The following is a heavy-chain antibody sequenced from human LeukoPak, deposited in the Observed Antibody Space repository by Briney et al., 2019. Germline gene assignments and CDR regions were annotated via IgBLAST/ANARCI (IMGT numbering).Heavy chain of an antibody. D-gene: IGHD5-24*01. V-gene: IGHV3-30*03. Sequence: GGSLRLSCAASGFTFSSYGMHWVRQAPGKGLEWVAVISYDGSNKYYADSVKGRFTISRDNSKNTLYLQMNSLRAEDTAVYYCARDLGDGYNNDAFDIWGQGTMVTVSS. CDR2: ISYDGSNK. CDR3: ARDLGDGYNNDAFDI. J-gene: IGHJ3*02. CDR1: GFTFSSYG.